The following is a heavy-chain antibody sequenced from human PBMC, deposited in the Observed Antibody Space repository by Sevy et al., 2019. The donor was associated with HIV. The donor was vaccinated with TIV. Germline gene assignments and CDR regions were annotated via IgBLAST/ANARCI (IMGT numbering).Heavy chain of an antibody. J-gene: IGHJ4*02. D-gene: IGHD2-8*01. V-gene: IGHV3-23*01. CDR1: GFDFSIYS. CDR2: LSFGCGKI. CDR3: AREGCTKPHDY. Sequence: GGSLRLSCAASGFDFSIYSMSWVRQAPGKGLEWVSTLSFGCGKINYADSVKGRFTISRDNSKSSVYLQMNNMRVEDTAGYYGAREGCTKPHDYWGQGTLVTVSS.